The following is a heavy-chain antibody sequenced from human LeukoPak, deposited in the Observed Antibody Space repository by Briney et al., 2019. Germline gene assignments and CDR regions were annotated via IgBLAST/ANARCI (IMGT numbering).Heavy chain of an antibody. CDR1: GGSISSGSYY. J-gene: IGHJ4*02. D-gene: IGHD6-6*01. Sequence: PSETLSLTCTVSGGSISSGSYYWSWIRQPAGKGLEWIGRIYTSGSTNYNPSLNSRVTISVDTSNNQISLKLSSVTAADTAVYYCARDPFKSSFDSWGQGSLVTV. CDR2: IYTSGST. V-gene: IGHV4-61*02. CDR3: ARDPFKSSFDS.